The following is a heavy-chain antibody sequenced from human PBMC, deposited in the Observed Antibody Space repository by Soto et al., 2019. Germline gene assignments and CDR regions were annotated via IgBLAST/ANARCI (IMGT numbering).Heavy chain of an antibody. CDR2: IIPIFGTA. J-gene: IGHJ6*02. D-gene: IGHD2-2*01. CDR1: GGTFSSYA. V-gene: IGHV1-69*12. CDR3: ACHVPAAGYYYGMDV. Sequence: QVQLVQSGAEVKKPGSSVKVSCTASGGTFSSYAISWVRQAPGQGLEWMGGIIPIFGTANYAQTFQGRVTITADESTRTAYMELSSLRSEDAAVYYCACHVPAAGYYYGMDVWGQGPTVTVSS.